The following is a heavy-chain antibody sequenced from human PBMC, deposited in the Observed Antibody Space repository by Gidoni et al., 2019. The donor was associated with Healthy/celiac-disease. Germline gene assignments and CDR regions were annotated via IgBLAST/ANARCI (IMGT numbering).Heavy chain of an antibody. J-gene: IGHJ4*02. Sequence: EVQLVESGGGLVQPGRSLRLSCTASGFTFGVSAMSWVRQAPGKGLEWVGFIRSKAYGGTTEYAASVKGRFTISRDDSKSIAYLQMNSLKTEDTAVYYCTRVRYCSGGSCYFEVYYFDYWGQGTLVTVSS. CDR3: TRVRYCSGGSCYFEVYYFDY. D-gene: IGHD2-15*01. CDR1: GFTFGVSA. V-gene: IGHV3-49*04. CDR2: IRSKAYGGTT.